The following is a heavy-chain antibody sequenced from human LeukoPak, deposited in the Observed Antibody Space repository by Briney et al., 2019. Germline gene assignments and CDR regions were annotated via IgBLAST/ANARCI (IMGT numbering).Heavy chain of an antibody. J-gene: IGHJ4*02. V-gene: IGHV3-23*01. CDR2: ISGSGGST. Sequence: GGSLRLSCAASGFTFSIYAMSWVRQAPGKGLEWVSAISGSGGSTYYADSVKGRFTISRDNSKNTLYLQMNSLRAEDTAVYYCAKSKDYYGSGSRDYWGQGTLVTVSS. CDR1: GFTFSIYA. CDR3: AKSKDYYGSGSRDY. D-gene: IGHD3-10*01.